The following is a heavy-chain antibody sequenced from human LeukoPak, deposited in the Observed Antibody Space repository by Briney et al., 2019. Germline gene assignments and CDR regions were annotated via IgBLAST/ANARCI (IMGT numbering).Heavy chain of an antibody. Sequence: GESLKISCKGSGSTFTSYWIGWVRQLPGKGLEWMGIIYPGDSDTRYSPSFQGQVTISADKSITTAHLQWNSLKASDTAMYYCARQRYDNGWYYFDYWGQGTLVTVSS. CDR2: IYPGDSDT. D-gene: IGHD6-19*01. V-gene: IGHV5-51*01. J-gene: IGHJ4*02. CDR3: ARQRYDNGWYYFDY. CDR1: GSTFTSYW.